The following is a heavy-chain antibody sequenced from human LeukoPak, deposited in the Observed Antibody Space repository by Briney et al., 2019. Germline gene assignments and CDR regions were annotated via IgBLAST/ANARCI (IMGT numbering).Heavy chain of an antibody. D-gene: IGHD3-3*01. CDR2: INHSGST. Sequence: PSETLSLTCAVYGGSFSGYYWSWIRQPPGKGLEWIGEINHSGSTNYNPSLKSRVTISVDTSKNQFSLKLSSVTAADTAVYYCARARYYDFWSGYSDHPYYYYGMDVWGQGTTVTVSS. J-gene: IGHJ6*02. CDR1: GGSFSGYY. V-gene: IGHV4-34*01. CDR3: ARARYYDFWSGYSDHPYYYYGMDV.